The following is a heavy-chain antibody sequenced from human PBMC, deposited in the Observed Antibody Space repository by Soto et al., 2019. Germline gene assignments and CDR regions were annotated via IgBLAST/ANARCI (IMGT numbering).Heavy chain of an antibody. CDR1: GFTFDDYA. Sequence: EVQLVESGGGLVQPGRSLRLSSAASGFTFDDYAMHWVRQAPGKGLEWVSGISWNSGSIGYADSVKGRFTISRDNAKNSLYLQMNSLRAEDTALYYCAKDTRQYSGYDCFDYWGQGTLVTVSS. V-gene: IGHV3-9*01. J-gene: IGHJ4*02. CDR2: ISWNSGSI. CDR3: AKDTRQYSGYDCFDY. D-gene: IGHD5-12*01.